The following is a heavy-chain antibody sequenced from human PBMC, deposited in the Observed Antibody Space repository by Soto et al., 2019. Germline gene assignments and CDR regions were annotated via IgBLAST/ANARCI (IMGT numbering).Heavy chain of an antibody. D-gene: IGHD5-18*01. J-gene: IGHJ6*02. Sequence: PGESLKISCKGSGYSFSSDWIGWVRQMPGKGLEWMGIIYPGDSDTRYSPSFQGQVTISADKSISTAYLQWSSLKASDTAMYYCARLPVDTAMVSYYYYGMDVWGQGTTVTVSS. V-gene: IGHV5-51*01. CDR2: IYPGDSDT. CDR1: GYSFSSDW. CDR3: ARLPVDTAMVSYYYYGMDV.